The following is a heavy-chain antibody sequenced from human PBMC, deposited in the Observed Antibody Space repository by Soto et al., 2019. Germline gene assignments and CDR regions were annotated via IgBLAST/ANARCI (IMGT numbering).Heavy chain of an antibody. V-gene: IGHV1-69*14. CDR1: GGTFSTYA. CDR2: IIPMFGTA. CDR3: ASGIQLWLRRINNGYSG. J-gene: IGHJ4*02. D-gene: IGHD5-18*01. Sequence: QVQLVQSGAEVKKPESSVKVSCKAPGGTFSTYAISWVRQAPGQGLEWMGGIIPMFGTANYAQRFQDRVTINPNKCTNKVYMELSSLRSEDTAVYFCASGIQLWLRRINNGYSGWGQGTLVTVSS.